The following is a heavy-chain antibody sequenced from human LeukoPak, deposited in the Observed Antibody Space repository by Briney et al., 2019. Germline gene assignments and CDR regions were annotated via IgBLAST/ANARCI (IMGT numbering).Heavy chain of an antibody. CDR1: GFTLSSYA. CDR2: ISGSGGST. J-gene: IGHJ4*02. V-gene: IGHV3-23*01. CDR3: AKDIPFYCSSTSCYPLDY. Sequence: GGSLRLSCAASGFTLSSYAMSWVRQAPGKGLEWVSAISGSGGSTYYADSVKGRFTISRDNSKNTLYLQMNSLRAEDTAVYYCAKDIPFYCSSTSCYPLDYWGQGTLVTVSS. D-gene: IGHD2-2*01.